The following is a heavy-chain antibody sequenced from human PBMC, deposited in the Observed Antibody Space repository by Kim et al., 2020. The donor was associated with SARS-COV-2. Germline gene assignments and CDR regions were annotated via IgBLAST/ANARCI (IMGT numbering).Heavy chain of an antibody. J-gene: IGHJ4*02. CDR3: VRNSGYTNGYARY. Sequence: GGSLRLSCAASGFTFNNYWMSWVRQAPGRGLEWVASIKEDGTGKYYVDSVKGRFTISRDSAPKSLYLQMNSLRAEDTAVYYCVRNSGYTNGYARYWGQGTLVTVSS. D-gene: IGHD5-12*01. CDR2: IKEDGTGK. V-gene: IGHV3-7*01. CDR1: GFTFNNYW.